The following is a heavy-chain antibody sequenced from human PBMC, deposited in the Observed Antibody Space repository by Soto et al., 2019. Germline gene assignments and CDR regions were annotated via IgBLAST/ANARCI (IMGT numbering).Heavy chain of an antibody. Sequence: PGESLRISFRGSGYSFTSYWIGWVRQMPGKGLEWMGIIYPGDSDTRYSPSFQGQVTISADKSISTAYLQWSSLKASDTAMYYCARQIGLRFLGDLGYFDYWGQGTLVTVSS. CDR3: ARQIGLRFLGDLGYFDY. J-gene: IGHJ4*02. D-gene: IGHD3-3*01. CDR2: IYPGDSDT. V-gene: IGHV5-51*01. CDR1: GYSFTSYW.